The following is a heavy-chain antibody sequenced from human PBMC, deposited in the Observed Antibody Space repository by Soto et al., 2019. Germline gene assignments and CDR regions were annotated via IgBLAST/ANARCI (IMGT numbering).Heavy chain of an antibody. D-gene: IGHD3-3*01. V-gene: IGHV5-51*01. Sequence: GESLKISCKGSGYNFAGYWIACVRQMPGKGLELMGIIYPSDSDTRYRPSFQGQVTISADKSISSAYLQWSSLRASDTAMYYCARGGVSTRTFDYWGQGTPVTAPQ. J-gene: IGHJ4*02. CDR3: ARGGVSTRTFDY. CDR2: IYPSDSDT. CDR1: GYNFAGYW.